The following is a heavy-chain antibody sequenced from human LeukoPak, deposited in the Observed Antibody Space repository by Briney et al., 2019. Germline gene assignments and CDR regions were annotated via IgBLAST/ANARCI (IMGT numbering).Heavy chain of an antibody. Sequence: GGSLRLSCAASGFTFRSYEMNWVRQAPGKGLEWVSYISSSGSTIYYADSVKGRFTISRDNAKNSLYLQMNSLRAEDTAVYYCAKDIVGGGDDYWGQGTLVIVSS. CDR1: GFTFRSYE. CDR2: ISSSGSTI. D-gene: IGHD2-21*02. J-gene: IGHJ4*02. V-gene: IGHV3-48*03. CDR3: AKDIVGGGDDY.